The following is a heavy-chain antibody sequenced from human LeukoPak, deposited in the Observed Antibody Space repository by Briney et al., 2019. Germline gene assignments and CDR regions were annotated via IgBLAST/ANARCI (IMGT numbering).Heavy chain of an antibody. D-gene: IGHD3-3*01. Sequence: ASVKVSCKASGYTFTSYGISWVRQAPGQGLEWMGWISAYNGNTNYAQKLQGRVTMATDTSTSTAYMELRSLGSDDTAVYYCARASLLYDFWSGYYYHYFDYWGQGTLVTVSS. J-gene: IGHJ4*02. V-gene: IGHV1-18*01. CDR3: ARASLLYDFWSGYYYHYFDY. CDR2: ISAYNGNT. CDR1: GYTFTSYG.